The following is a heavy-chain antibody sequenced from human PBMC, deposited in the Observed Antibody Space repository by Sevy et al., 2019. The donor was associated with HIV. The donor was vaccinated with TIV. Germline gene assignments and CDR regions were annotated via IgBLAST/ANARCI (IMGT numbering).Heavy chain of an antibody. CDR3: ARLLYGDYGNYFDP. Sequence: SGPTLVKPTQTLTLTCTFSGFSLSTSGMCVSWIRQPPGKALEWLALINWDDAKYYSTSLKTRLTISKDTSENQVVLTMTNLDPVDTATYYCARLLYGDYGNYFDPWGQGTLVTVSS. CDR1: GFSLSTSGMC. V-gene: IGHV2-70*01. CDR2: INWDDAK. D-gene: IGHD4-17*01. J-gene: IGHJ5*02.